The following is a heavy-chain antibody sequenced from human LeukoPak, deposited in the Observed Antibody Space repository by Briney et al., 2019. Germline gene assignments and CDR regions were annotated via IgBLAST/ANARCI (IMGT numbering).Heavy chain of an antibody. CDR3: AKDRVRSAWSGGLDV. J-gene: IGHJ6*02. D-gene: IGHD3/OR15-3a*01. Sequence: PGGSLRLSCAASGFTFDDYSMHWVRQAPGKGLEWVSLITWDGGSTSYADSVKGRFTVSRDNSKTSLYLQMNSLRTEDTALYHCAKDRVRSAWSGGLDVWGQGTTVTVSS. V-gene: IGHV3-43*01. CDR2: ITWDGGST. CDR1: GFTFDDYS.